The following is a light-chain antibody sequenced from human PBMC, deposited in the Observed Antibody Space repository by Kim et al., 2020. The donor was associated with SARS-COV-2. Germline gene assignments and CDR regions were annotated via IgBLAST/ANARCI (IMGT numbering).Light chain of an antibody. J-gene: IGLJ2*01. CDR1: SSDVGGYNY. V-gene: IGLV2-14*03. CDR2: DVS. CDR3: SSYTSSSTHYVV. Sequence: QSALTQPASVSGSPGQSITISCTGTSSDVGGYNYVSWYQQHPDKAPKLMIYDVSNRPSGVSNRFSGSKSGNTASLTISGLQAEDEADYYCSSYTSSSTHYVVFGGGTQLTVL.